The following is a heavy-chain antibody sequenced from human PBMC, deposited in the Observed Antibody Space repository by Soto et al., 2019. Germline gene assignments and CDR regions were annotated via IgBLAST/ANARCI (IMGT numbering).Heavy chain of an antibody. CDR1: GFTFSSYA. V-gene: IGHV3-23*01. J-gene: IGHJ5*02. D-gene: IGHD1-7*01. CDR3: ANGKSPWGNYVWFDP. CDR2: ISGSGGST. Sequence: QAGGSLRLSCAASGFTFSSYAMSWVRQAPGKGLEWVSAISGSGGSTYYADSVKGRFTISRDNSKNTLYLQMNSLRAEDTAVYYCANGKSPWGNYVWFDPWGQGTLVTVSS.